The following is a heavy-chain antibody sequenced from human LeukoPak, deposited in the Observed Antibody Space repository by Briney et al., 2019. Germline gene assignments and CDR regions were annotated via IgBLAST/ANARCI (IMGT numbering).Heavy chain of an antibody. CDR2: ISPYNGNT. J-gene: IGHJ4*02. CDR3: ARAQSSNGCYSDY. V-gene: IGHV1-18*01. CDR1: GYDFTSVG. Sequence: ASVKVSCKASGYDFTSVGITWVRRAPGQGLEWMGWISPYNGNTRYAQRFQGRVAMTTDTSTTTAYMELRGLRFNDTAVYYCARAQSSNGCYSDYWGQGTLVSVSA. D-gene: IGHD6-19*01.